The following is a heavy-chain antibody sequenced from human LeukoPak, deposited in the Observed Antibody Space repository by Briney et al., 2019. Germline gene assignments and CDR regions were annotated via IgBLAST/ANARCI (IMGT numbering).Heavy chain of an antibody. CDR1: GGSITSYY. V-gene: IGHV4-59*01. CDR2: IHYSGNT. J-gene: IGHJ3*01. Sequence: PSETLSLTCTVSGGSITSYYWSWIRQPPGKGLGCLGYIHYSGNTNYNPSLKSRLTISVDTSKKQISLRLSSVTTADTAVYYCARGYYYDRSGPNDAFDVWGQGTIVAVSS. CDR3: ARGYYYDRSGPNDAFDV. D-gene: IGHD3-22*01.